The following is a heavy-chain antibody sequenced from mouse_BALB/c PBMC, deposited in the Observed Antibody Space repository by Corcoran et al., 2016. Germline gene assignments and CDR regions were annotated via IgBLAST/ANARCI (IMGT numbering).Heavy chain of an antibody. CDR2: ILPRSGST. CDR1: GYTFSSYW. CDR3: ARQGGTY. V-gene: IGHV1-9*01. J-gene: IGHJ3*01. Sequence: QVQLQQSGAELMKPGASVKMSCKATGYTFSSYWLGWIKQRPGHGLEWIGEILPRSGSTNYNETFKGKATFTADTSSNTAYMQLSSLTSEDSAVYYCARQGGTYWGQGTLVTVST.